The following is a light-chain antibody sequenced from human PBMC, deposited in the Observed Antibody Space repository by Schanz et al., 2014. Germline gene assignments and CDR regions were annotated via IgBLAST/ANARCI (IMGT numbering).Light chain of an antibody. Sequence: DIQTTQSPSSLSASVGDRVTITCRASQSISTYLNWYQQKPGKAPKLLIYAASSLQSGVPSRFSGSGSGTEFTLTISSLQPDDFATYYCQQYNSLSYTFAQGTKLEIK. CDR3: QQYNSLSYT. J-gene: IGKJ2*01. CDR1: QSISTY. V-gene: IGKV1-39*01. CDR2: AAS.